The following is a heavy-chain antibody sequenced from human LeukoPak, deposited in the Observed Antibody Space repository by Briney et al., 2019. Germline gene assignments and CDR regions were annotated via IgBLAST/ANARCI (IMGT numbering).Heavy chain of an antibody. J-gene: IGHJ5*02. CDR2: MNPNSGNT. Sequence: ASVKVSCKASGYTFTSYDINWVRQATGQGLEWMGWMNPNSGNTGYAQKFQGRVTMTRNTSISTAYMELSSLRSEDTAVHYCATLHPGKGNWFDPWGQGTLVTVSS. V-gene: IGHV1-8*01. CDR3: ATLHPGKGNWFDP. CDR1: GYTFTSYD.